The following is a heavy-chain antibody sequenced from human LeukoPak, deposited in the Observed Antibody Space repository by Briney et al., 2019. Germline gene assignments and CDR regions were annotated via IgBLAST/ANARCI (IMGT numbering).Heavy chain of an antibody. J-gene: IGHJ5*02. CDR2: IRNSSKYI. V-gene: IGHV3-21*01. Sequence: GGSLRLSCAASGFTFNTYRMNWVRQAPGKGREWVTSIRNSSKYIYYADPVKRRFTISRDNAKNSLYLQMNSLRAEDTAVYYCARDREYTDYLHNWFDPWGQGTLVTVSS. D-gene: IGHD4-11*01. CDR1: GFTFNTYR. CDR3: ARDREYTDYLHNWFDP.